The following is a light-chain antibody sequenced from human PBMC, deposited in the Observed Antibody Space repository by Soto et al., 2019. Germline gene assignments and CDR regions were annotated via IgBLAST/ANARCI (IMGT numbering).Light chain of an antibody. Sequence: QAVVTQPPSVSAAPGQKVTISCSGSSSNIGNNYVSWYQQLPGTAPKLLIYENNKRPSVIPDRFSGSKSGTSATLGITGLQTGDEADYYCGTWDSSLSAVVFGGGTKLTVL. J-gene: IGLJ2*01. CDR1: SSNIGNNY. CDR2: ENN. CDR3: GTWDSSLSAVV. V-gene: IGLV1-51*02.